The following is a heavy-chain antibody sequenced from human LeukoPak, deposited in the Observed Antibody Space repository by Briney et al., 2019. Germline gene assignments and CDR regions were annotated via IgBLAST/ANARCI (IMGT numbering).Heavy chain of an antibody. J-gene: IGHJ6*02. V-gene: IGHV1-8*02. Sequence: ASVKVSCKASGYTFTSYGISWVRQAPGQGLEWMGWMNPNSGNTGYAQKFQGRVTMTRNTSISTAYMELSSLRSEDTAVYYCARKYPGYSSGWYVEYYYYYGMDVWGQGTTVTVSS. CDR2: MNPNSGNT. CDR1: GYTFTSYG. CDR3: ARKYPGYSSGWYVEYYYYYGMDV. D-gene: IGHD6-19*01.